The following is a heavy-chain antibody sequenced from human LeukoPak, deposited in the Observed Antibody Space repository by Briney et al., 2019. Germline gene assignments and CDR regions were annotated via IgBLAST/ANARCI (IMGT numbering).Heavy chain of an antibody. Sequence: QPGGSLRLSCAASGFTFDDYAMHWVRQAPGKGLEWVSGISWNSGSIGYADSVKGRFTISRDNAKNTLYLQMNSLRAEDTAVYYCARGGYYYDSSGYLLDYWGQGTLVTVSS. J-gene: IGHJ4*02. D-gene: IGHD3-22*01. CDR3: ARGGYYYDSSGYLLDY. CDR1: GFTFDDYA. V-gene: IGHV3-9*01. CDR2: ISWNSGSI.